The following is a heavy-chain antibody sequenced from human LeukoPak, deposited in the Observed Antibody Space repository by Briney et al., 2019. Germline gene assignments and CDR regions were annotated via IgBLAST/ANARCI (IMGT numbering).Heavy chain of an antibody. J-gene: IGHJ4*02. Sequence: PGGSLRLSCAASGFTFSSYAMSWVRQAPGKGLEWVSAISGSGGSTYYADSVKGRFTISRDNSKNTLYLQMNSLRAEDTAVYYCAKATNPYYDYVWGSYPFDYWGQGTLVTVSS. CDR2: ISGSGGST. V-gene: IGHV3-23*01. CDR1: GFTFSSYA. CDR3: AKATNPYYDYVWGSYPFDY. D-gene: IGHD3-16*02.